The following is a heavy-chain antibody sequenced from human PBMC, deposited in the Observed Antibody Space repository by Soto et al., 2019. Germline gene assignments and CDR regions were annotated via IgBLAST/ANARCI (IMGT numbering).Heavy chain of an antibody. J-gene: IGHJ4*02. CDR2: IYYSGST. CDR1: GFTFSSYG. CDR3: ARDRSGSYFTFES. Sequence: PGGSLRLSCAASGFTFSSYGMHWIRQPPGKGLEWIGNIYYSGSTYYNPSLKSRVTISLDTSKSQFSLKLKSVTAADTAVYYCARDRSGSYFTFESWGQGVLVTVSS. V-gene: IGHV4-59*01. D-gene: IGHD6-19*01.